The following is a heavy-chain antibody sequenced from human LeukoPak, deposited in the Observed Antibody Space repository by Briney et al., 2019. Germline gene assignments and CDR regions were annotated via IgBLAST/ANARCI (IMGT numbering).Heavy chain of an antibody. CDR2: IHSDGTTT. V-gene: IGHV3-74*01. D-gene: IGHD5-18*01. Sequence: GGSLRLSCEASGFTFSIYWMHWVRQAPVKGLVWVSRIHSDGTTTTYADSVKGRFTISRDNAKNTLYLQMNSLRAEDSAVYYCARDLGYSFDYLGPGTLVTVSS. CDR1: GFTFSIYW. CDR3: ARDLGYSFDY. J-gene: IGHJ4*02.